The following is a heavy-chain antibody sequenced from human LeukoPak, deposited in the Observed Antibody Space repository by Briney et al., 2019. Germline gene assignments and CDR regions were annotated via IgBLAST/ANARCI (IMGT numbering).Heavy chain of an antibody. CDR2: INHSGSA. CDR1: GDSISSSNW. Sequence: SETLSLTCAVSGDSISSSNWWIWVRQPPGKGLEWIGEINHSGSANYKPSLKSRVTISVDKSKNQFSLKLSSVTAADTAVYYCARLYQSSSSGNDYWGQGTLVTVSS. V-gene: IGHV4-4*02. D-gene: IGHD6-6*01. J-gene: IGHJ4*02. CDR3: ARLYQSSSSGNDY.